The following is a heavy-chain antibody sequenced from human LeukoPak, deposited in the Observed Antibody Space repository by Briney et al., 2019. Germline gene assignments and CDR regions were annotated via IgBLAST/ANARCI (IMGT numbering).Heavy chain of an antibody. CDR1: GFSVRTNY. V-gene: IGHV3-66*01. CDR3: ARDLGGYGDSGTNFDY. J-gene: IGHJ4*02. Sequence: GGSLRLSCAASGFSVRTNYMSWVRQAPGKGLKWVSVIYAGGATYYADSVKDRFTISRDNSKNTVYLQMNSLRAEDTAVYYCARDLGGYGDSGTNFDYWGQGTLVTVSS. D-gene: IGHD4-17*01. CDR2: IYAGGAT.